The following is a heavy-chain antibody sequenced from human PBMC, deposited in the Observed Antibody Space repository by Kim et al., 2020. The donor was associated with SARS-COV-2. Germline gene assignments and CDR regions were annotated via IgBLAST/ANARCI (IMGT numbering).Heavy chain of an antibody. CDR3: ARAVSWDSGYEFFDY. CDR2: ISSSSSTI. CDR1: GFTFSSYS. J-gene: IGHJ4*02. V-gene: IGHV3-48*02. Sequence: GGSLRLSCAASGFTFSSYSMNWVRQAPGKGLEWVSYISSSSSTIYYADSVKGRFTISRDNAKNSLYLQMNSLRDEDTAVYYCARAVSWDSGYEFFDYWGQGTLVTVSS. D-gene: IGHD5-12*01.